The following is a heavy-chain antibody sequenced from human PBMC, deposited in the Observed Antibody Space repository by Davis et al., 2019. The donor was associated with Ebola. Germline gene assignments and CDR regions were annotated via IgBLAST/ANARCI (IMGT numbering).Heavy chain of an antibody. Sequence: SETLSLTCAVYGGSFSGYYWSWIRQPPGKGLEWIGEINHSGSGNYNPSLKSRVTTSVDTSKNQFSLKLNSVTAADTAVYYCARGQWLRSSLDYWGQGTLVTVSS. D-gene: IGHD5-12*01. CDR1: GGSFSGYY. V-gene: IGHV4-34*01. CDR2: INHSGSG. CDR3: ARGQWLRSSLDY. J-gene: IGHJ4*02.